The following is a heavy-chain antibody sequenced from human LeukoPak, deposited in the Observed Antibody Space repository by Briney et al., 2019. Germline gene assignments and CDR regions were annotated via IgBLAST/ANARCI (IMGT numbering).Heavy chain of an antibody. Sequence: PGGPLRLSCAASGFTFSSYNMNWVRQATGKGLEWVLSISSSSSYIYYADSVKGRFTISRDNAKYSLYLQMNSLRAEDTAVYYCSRDRLEYYYGMDVWGQGTTVTVSS. J-gene: IGHJ6*02. D-gene: IGHD6-19*01. CDR1: GFTFSSYN. CDR3: SRDRLEYYYGMDV. CDR2: ISSSSSYI. V-gene: IGHV3-21*01.